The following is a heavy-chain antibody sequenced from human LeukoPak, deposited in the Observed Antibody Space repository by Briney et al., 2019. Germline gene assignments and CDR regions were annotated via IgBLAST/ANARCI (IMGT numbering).Heavy chain of an antibody. CDR2: INHSGST. Sequence: SEALSLTCAVYGGSFSGYYWSWIRQPPGKGLEWIGEINHSGSTNYNPSLKSRVTISVDTSKNQFSLKLSSVTAADTAVYYRAGAAAGTRGLFDYWGQGTLVTVSS. CDR3: AGAAAGTRGLFDY. J-gene: IGHJ4*02. CDR1: GGSFSGYY. D-gene: IGHD6-13*01. V-gene: IGHV4-34*01.